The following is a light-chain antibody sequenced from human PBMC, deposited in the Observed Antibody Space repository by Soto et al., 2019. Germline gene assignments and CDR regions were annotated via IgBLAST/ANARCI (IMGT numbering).Light chain of an antibody. CDR3: QQYGSSPFIT. CDR1: QSVSSSY. J-gene: IGKJ5*01. V-gene: IGKV3-20*01. CDR2: GAS. Sequence: EIVLTQSPGTMSLSPGERATLSCRASQSVSSSYLAWYQQKPGQAPRLLIYGASSRATGIPDRFSGSGSGTDFTFTISILEPEDFAVYYCQQYGSSPFITFGQGTRREIK.